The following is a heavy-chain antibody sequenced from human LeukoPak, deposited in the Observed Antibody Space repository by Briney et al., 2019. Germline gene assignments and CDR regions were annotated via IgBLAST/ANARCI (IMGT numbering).Heavy chain of an antibody. D-gene: IGHD6-6*01. V-gene: IGHV1-18*01. Sequence: ASVKVSCKASGYTFTSYGISWVRQAPGQGLEWMGWISAYNGNTNYAQKLQGRVTMTTDTSTSTAYMELRSLRSEDTAVYYCATASFYSSSSGDAFDIWGQGTMVTVSS. CDR1: GYTFTSYG. J-gene: IGHJ3*02. CDR3: ATASFYSSSSGDAFDI. CDR2: ISAYNGNT.